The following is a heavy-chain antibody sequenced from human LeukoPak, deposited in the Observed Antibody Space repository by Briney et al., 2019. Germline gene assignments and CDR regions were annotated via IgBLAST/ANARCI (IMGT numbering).Heavy chain of an antibody. V-gene: IGHV4-59*08. CDR1: GGSISSYY. CDR3: ATYSYGYYFDY. J-gene: IGHJ4*02. Sequence: SETLSLTCTVSGGSISSYYWSWIRQPPGKGLEWIGYIYYSGSTNYNPSLMSRVTISVDTSKNQFSLKLSSVTAADTAVYYCATYSYGYYFDYWGQGTLVTVSS. CDR2: IYYSGST. D-gene: IGHD5-18*01.